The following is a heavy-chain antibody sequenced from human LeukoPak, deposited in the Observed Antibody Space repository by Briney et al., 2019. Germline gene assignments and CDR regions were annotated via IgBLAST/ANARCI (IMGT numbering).Heavy chain of an antibody. V-gene: IGHV7-4-1*02. J-gene: IGHJ4*02. CDR2: INTNTGNP. CDR1: GYTFTSYA. Sequence: GASVKISCKASGYTFTSYAMNWVRQAPGQGLEWIGWINTNTGNPTYAQGFTGRFVFSLDTSVSTAYLQISSLKAEDTAVYYCARWVTARHKYFDYWGQGTLVTVSS. CDR3: ARWVTARHKYFDY.